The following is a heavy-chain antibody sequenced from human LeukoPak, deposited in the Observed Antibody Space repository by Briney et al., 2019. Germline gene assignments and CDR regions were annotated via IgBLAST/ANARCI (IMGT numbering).Heavy chain of an antibody. V-gene: IGHV1-2*02. J-gene: IGHJ6*03. D-gene: IGHD6-13*01. CDR3: VREDREQQLVLKGWFFYYYMDV. CDR1: GYTFTGYY. Sequence: ASVKVSCKASGYTFTGYYMHWVRQAPGQGPEWMGWINPNSGGTNYAQKFQGRVTMTRDTSISTAYMELSRLRSDDTAVYYCVREDREQQLVLKGWFFYYYMDVWGKGTTVTVSS. CDR2: INPNSGGT.